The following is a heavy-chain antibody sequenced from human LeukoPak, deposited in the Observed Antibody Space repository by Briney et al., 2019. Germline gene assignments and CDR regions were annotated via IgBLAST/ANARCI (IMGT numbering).Heavy chain of an antibody. D-gene: IGHD5-18*01. Sequence: GGSLRLSCVASGFTFSYYWMDWVRQDPGKGLVWVSRINGDGGSTSYADSVKGRFTISRDNAKNTLYLQMNSLRAEDTAVYYCSRRMVNYFGMDVWGQGTTVTVSS. CDR3: SRRMVNYFGMDV. J-gene: IGHJ6*02. CDR1: GFTFSYYW. CDR2: INGDGGST. V-gene: IGHV3-74*01.